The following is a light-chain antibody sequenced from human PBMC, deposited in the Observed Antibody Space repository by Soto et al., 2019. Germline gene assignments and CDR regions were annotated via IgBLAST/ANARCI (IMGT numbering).Light chain of an antibody. CDR1: SSNIGTNY. Sequence: QSVLTQPPSASGTPGQRVIISCSGSSSNIGTNYVYWYRQLPGTAPKFLIYRTNQRPSGVPERFSASKSGTSASLAISGLRSEDEADYYCAAWDDSLSGLVFGTGTSSPS. CDR2: RTN. J-gene: IGLJ1*01. V-gene: IGLV1-47*01. CDR3: AAWDDSLSGLV.